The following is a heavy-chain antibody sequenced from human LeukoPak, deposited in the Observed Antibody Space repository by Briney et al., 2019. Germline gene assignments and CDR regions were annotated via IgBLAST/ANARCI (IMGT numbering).Heavy chain of an antibody. CDR2: ISGSGSTI. D-gene: IGHD5-18*01. Sequence: GGSLRLSCAASGFTFSTYAMSWVRQAPGKGLEWVSGISGSGSTIYYADSVKGRFTISRDNAKDSLYLQMNSLIAEDTAVYYCXXXXDTAMDHGYNWFDPWGQGTLVTVSS. J-gene: IGHJ5*02. CDR1: GFTFSTYA. CDR3: XXXXDTAMDHGYNWFDP. V-gene: IGHV3-48*04.